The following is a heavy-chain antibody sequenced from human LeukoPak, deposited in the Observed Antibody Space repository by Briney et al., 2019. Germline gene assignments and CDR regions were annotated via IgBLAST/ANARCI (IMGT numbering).Heavy chain of an antibody. V-gene: IGHV4-30-2*01. CDR1: GGSISSGGYS. J-gene: IGHJ2*01. D-gene: IGHD3-10*01. CDR3: ARDGGWTSPGSVWYFDL. CDR2: IYHSGST. Sequence: PSQTLSLTCAVSGGSISSGGYSWNWIRQPPGKGLEWIGYIYHSGSTHHNPSLKSRVTISVDRSKNQYSPKLSSVTAADTAVYYCARDGGWTSPGSVWYFDLWGRDTLVTVSS.